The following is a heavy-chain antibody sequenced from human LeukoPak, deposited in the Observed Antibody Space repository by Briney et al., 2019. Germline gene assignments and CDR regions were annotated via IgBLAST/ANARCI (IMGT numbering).Heavy chain of an antibody. CDR3: ARVAAGIGFFQH. D-gene: IGHD6-13*01. CDR2: IHHSGST. V-gene: IGHV4-38-2*02. Sequence: SETLSLTCIVPGYSISSGYYWGWIRQPPGKGLEWIGNIHHSGSTYYNPSLKSRVTISVDTSKNQLSLKLSSVTAADTAVYYCARVAAGIGFFQHWGQGTLVTVSS. CDR1: GYSISSGYY. J-gene: IGHJ1*01.